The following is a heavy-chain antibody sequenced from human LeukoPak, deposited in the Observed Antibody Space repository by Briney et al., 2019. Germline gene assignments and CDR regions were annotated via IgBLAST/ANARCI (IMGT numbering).Heavy chain of an antibody. D-gene: IGHD1-26*01. CDR2: ISYDGSNK. V-gene: IGHV3-30*04. CDR1: GFTFSSYA. CDR3: ARPDSGSTYYRF. Sequence: GGSLRLSCAASGFTFSSYAMHWVRQAPGKGLEWVAVISYDGSNKYYADSVKGRFTISRDNSKNTLYLQMNSLRAEDTAVYYCARPDSGSTYYRFWGQGTLVTVSS. J-gene: IGHJ4*02.